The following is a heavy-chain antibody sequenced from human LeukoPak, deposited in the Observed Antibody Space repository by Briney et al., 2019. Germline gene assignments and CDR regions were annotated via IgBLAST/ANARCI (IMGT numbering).Heavy chain of an antibody. CDR3: ARGSTLIRGFDY. V-gene: IGHV4-59*12. Sequence: SETLSLTCTVSGGSISNYYWSWVRQPPGKGLEWIGYIYYSGSTTYNPSLKSRVTISVDTSKNQFSLKLSSVTAADTAVYYCARGSTLIRGFDYWGQGTLVTVSS. D-gene: IGHD3-10*01. CDR1: GGSISNYY. CDR2: IYYSGST. J-gene: IGHJ4*02.